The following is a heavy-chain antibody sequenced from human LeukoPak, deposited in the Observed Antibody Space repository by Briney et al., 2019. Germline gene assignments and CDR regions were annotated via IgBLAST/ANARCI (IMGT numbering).Heavy chain of an antibody. D-gene: IGHD1-26*01. J-gene: IGHJ4*02. Sequence: GGSLRLSCAASGSTFDDYAMHWVRQAPGKGLEWVSLISWDGGSTYYADSVKGRFTISRDNSKNSLYLQMNSLRAEDTALYYCAIVGAALDCWGQGTLVTVSS. CDR3: AIVGAALDC. CDR2: ISWDGGST. CDR1: GSTFDDYA. V-gene: IGHV3-43D*03.